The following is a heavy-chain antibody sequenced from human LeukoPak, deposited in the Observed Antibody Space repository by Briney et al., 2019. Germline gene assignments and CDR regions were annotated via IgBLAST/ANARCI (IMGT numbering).Heavy chain of an antibody. V-gene: IGHV3-21*05. CDR3: TRDPRHFDS. CDR2: ISGSGHDI. D-gene: IGHD6-6*01. J-gene: IGHJ5*01. CDR1: GFTFSSYG. Sequence: GGSLRLSCAVSGFTFSSYGMHWVRQAPGKGVEWVAYISGSGHDINYSDSVKGRFTISRDNAKNSLYLQMSSLRVEDTAVYYCTRDPRHFDSCGQGTLVTVSS.